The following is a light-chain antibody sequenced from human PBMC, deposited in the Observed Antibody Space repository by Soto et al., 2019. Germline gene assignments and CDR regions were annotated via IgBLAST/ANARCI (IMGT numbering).Light chain of an antibody. CDR2: GAS. V-gene: IGKV3-20*01. CDR1: QSVSSNY. Sequence: EIVLTQSPGTLSLSPGERATLSCRASQSVSSNYLAWYQQKPGQAPRLLIKGASRRATDIPDRFSGSGSGTDFTLTISRLEPEEFAVYYCQQYDTSPAFGQGTKVEIK. J-gene: IGKJ1*01. CDR3: QQYDTSPA.